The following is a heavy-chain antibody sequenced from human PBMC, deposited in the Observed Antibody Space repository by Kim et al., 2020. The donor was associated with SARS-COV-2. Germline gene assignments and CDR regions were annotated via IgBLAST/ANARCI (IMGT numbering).Heavy chain of an antibody. Sequence: GGSLRLSCAASGFTFSSYGMHWVRQAPGKGLEWVAVIWYDGSNKYYADSVKGRFTISRDNSKNTLYLQMNSLRAEDTAVYYCARDASPLRYFDPYFDYWGQGTLVTVSS. CDR1: GFTFSSYG. J-gene: IGHJ4*02. V-gene: IGHV3-33*01. CDR3: ARDASPLRYFDPYFDY. CDR2: IWYDGSNK. D-gene: IGHD3-9*01.